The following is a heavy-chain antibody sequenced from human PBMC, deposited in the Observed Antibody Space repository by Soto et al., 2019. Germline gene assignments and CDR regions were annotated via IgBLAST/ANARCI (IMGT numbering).Heavy chain of an antibody. Sequence: PGGSLRLSCVASGFIVGGDYMSWVRQAPGKGLDWVSIIYSGGTTYFADSVKGRFTISRDNSKNTLYLQMDTLTAEDTAVYYCARGRSPSYFDYWGPGTLVPSPQ. V-gene: IGHV3-53*01. J-gene: IGHJ4*02. CDR3: ARGRSPSYFDY. CDR1: GFIVGGDY. CDR2: IYSGGTT.